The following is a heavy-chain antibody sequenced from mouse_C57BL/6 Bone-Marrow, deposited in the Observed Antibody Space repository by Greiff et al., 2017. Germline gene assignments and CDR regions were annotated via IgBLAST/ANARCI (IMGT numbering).Heavy chain of an antibody. CDR2: ISDGGSYT. CDR3: ADSKGAY. D-gene: IGHD2-5*01. J-gene: IGHJ3*01. CDR1: GFTFSSYA. Sequence: EVQRVESGGGLVKPGGSLKLSCAASGFTFSSYAMSWVRQTPEKRLEWVATISDGGSYTYYPDNVKGRFTISRDNAKNNLYLQMSHLKSEDTAMYYCADSKGAYWGQGTLVTVSA. V-gene: IGHV5-4*01.